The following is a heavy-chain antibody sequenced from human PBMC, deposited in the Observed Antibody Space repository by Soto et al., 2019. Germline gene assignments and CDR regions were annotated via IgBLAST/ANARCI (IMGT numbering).Heavy chain of an antibody. V-gene: IGHV1-3*01. J-gene: IGHJ4*02. CDR1: GNTVPNYA. CDR3: ARDDSGFSGSHYIDYFNY. D-gene: IGHD1-26*01. CDR2: INGGNGNT. Sequence: QVQLVQSGAELKKPGASVKVSCKASGNTVPNYAIHCVRQAHGQRLEWMGWINGGNGNTYYSEHFQGRVTVTRDTSAGTVYMQLSSLTSEDTAVYYCARDDSGFSGSHYIDYFNYWGQGALVTVSS.